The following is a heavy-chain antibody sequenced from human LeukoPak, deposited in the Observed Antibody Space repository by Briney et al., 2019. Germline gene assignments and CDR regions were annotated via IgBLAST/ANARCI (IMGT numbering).Heavy chain of an antibody. Sequence: SETLSLTCTVSGGSISSSSYYWNWIRQPPGKGLEWIGYIYYSGSTNYNPSLKSRVTMSVDTSKNQFSLKLSSVTAADTAVYYCARDPHTVVTPAGNNWFDPWGQGTLVTVSS. V-gene: IGHV4-61*01. CDR2: IYYSGST. J-gene: IGHJ5*02. CDR3: ARDPHTVVTPAGNNWFDP. D-gene: IGHD4-23*01. CDR1: GGSISSSSYY.